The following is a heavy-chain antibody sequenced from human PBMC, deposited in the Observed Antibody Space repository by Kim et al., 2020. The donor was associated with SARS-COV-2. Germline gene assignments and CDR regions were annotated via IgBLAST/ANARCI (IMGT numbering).Heavy chain of an antibody. J-gene: IGHJ6*02. CDR2: IIPILGIA. CDR3: AREATHQIYYYYYGMDV. CDR1: GGTFSSYA. V-gene: IGHV1-69*04. Sequence: SVKVSCKASGGTFSSYAISWVRQAPGQGLEWMGRIIPILGIANYAQKFQGRVTITADKSTSTAYMELSSLRSEDTAVYYCAREATHQIYYYYYGMDVWGQGTTVTVSS.